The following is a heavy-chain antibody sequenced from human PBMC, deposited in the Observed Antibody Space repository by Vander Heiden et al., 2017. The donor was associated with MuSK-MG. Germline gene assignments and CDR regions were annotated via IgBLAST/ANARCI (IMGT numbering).Heavy chain of an antibody. V-gene: IGHV3-23*01. D-gene: IGHD6-13*01. Sequence: EVQLLASGGGLVQPGGSLILSCAASGFSFSSYARNGVRQAPGEGLEWVSAIGSIGDSTYYADAVKGRFTISRDNSENTLYLKMNNLRAEDTAIFYCGRRPAADGCFDYWGQGILVTVSS. CDR2: IGSIGDST. CDR3: GRRPAADGCFDY. J-gene: IGHJ4*02. CDR1: GFSFSSYA.